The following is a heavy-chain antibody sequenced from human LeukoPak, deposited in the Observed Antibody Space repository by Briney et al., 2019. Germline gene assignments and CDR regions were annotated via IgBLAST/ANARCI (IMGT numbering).Heavy chain of an antibody. V-gene: IGHV4-31*03. CDR3: ARDVPSLYGSLSSGYYYGMDV. CDR2: IYYSGST. Sequence: PSETLSLTCTVSGGSISSGGYYWSWIRQHPGKGLEWIGYIYYSGSTYYNPSLKSRVTISVDTSKNQFSLKLSSVTAADTAVYYCARDVPSLYGSLSSGYYYGMDVWGQGTTVTVSS. J-gene: IGHJ6*02. D-gene: IGHD3-10*01. CDR1: GGSISSGGYY.